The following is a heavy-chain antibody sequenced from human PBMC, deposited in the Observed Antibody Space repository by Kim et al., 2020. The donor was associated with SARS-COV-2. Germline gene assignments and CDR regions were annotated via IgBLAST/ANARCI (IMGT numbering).Heavy chain of an antibody. J-gene: IGHJ5*02. Sequence: SETLSLTCAVYGGSFSGYYWSWIRQPPGKGLEWIGEINHSGSTNYNPSLKSRVTISVDTSKNQFSLKLSSVTAADTAVYYCARGPGDNWFDPWGQGTLVT. V-gene: IGHV4-34*01. CDR2: INHSGST. D-gene: IGHD7-27*01. CDR3: ARGPGDNWFDP. CDR1: GGSFSGYY.